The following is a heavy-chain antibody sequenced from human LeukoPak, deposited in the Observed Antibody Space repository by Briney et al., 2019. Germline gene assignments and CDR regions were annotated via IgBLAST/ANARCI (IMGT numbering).Heavy chain of an antibody. CDR1: GGSISSYY. J-gene: IGHJ6*02. CDR2: IYSSGST. D-gene: IGHD3-3*01. CDR3: ARHTQRDYDFWSGYYTYYYYGMDV. Sequence: SETLSLTCTVSGGSISSYYWYWIRQPAGKGLEWIGRIYSSGSTDYNPSLKSRVTMSVDTSKNQFSLKLSSVTAADTAVYYCARHTQRDYDFWSGYYTYYYYGMDVWGQGTTVTVSS. V-gene: IGHV4-4*07.